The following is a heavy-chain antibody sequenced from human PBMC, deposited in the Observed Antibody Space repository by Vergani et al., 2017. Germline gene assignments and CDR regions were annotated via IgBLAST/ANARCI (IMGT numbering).Heavy chain of an antibody. CDR1: GFTFSSYG. J-gene: IGHJ6*03. V-gene: IGHV3-30*18. D-gene: IGHD2-2*01. CDR3: AKDIYQLPRGIMDV. CDR2: ISYDGSNK. Sequence: QVQLVESGGGVVQPGRSLRLSCAASGFTFSSYGMHWVRQAPGKGLEWVAVISYDGSNKYYADSVKGRFTISRDNSKNTLYLQMNSLRAEDTAVYYCAKDIYQLPRGIMDVWGKGTTVTVSS.